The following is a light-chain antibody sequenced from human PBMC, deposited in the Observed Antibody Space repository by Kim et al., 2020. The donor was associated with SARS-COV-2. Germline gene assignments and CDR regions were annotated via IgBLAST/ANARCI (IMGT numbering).Light chain of an antibody. J-gene: IGKJ1*01. Sequence: FPWERAVRSCSASQLVNSDYLVWYHQKPGQSPRLLIYDTSTRVTGIPDRFSGRGSGTNFTLTIGRLEPEDSAVYYCQQYASLPRTSGQGTKVDIK. V-gene: IGKV3-20*01. CDR1: QLVNSDY. CDR2: DTS. CDR3: QQYASLPRT.